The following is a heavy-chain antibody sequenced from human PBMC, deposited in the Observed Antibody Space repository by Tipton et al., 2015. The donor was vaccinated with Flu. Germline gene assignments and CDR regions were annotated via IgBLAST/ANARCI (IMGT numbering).Heavy chain of an antibody. J-gene: IGHJ4*02. CDR3: ASGAIVNVAETPTDFFDH. D-gene: IGHD1-26*01. CDR2: IYQSGNT. Sequence: PGLVKPSETLSLTCDVSGYSMTSGYYWGWIRQPPGKGLEWIGTIYQSGNTYYSPSLNSRITMSIDTSKNQFSLTLASVTVEDTAVYYCASGAIVNVAETPTDFFDHWGQGALVTVSS. V-gene: IGHV4-38-2*01. CDR1: GYSMTSGYY.